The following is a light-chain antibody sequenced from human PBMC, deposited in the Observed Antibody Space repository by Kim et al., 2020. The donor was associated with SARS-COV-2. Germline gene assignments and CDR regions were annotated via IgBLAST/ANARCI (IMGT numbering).Light chain of an antibody. CDR1: KLGNKY. Sequence: SYELTQPPSVSVSPGQTASITCSGDKLGNKYACWHQQKPGQPPVLVIYQDSKRPSGIPERFSGSNSGNTATLTISGTQAMDEADYYCQAWDSSTVVFGGGTQLTVL. CDR2: QDS. V-gene: IGLV3-1*01. CDR3: QAWDSSTVV. J-gene: IGLJ2*01.